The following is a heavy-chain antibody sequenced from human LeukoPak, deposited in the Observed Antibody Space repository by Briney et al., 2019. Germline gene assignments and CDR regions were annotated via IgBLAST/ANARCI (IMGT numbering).Heavy chain of an antibody. CDR1: GFTFSSYA. J-gene: IGHJ4*02. CDR2: ISGSGGST. CDR3: AKDRIWSGYSKYYFDC. Sequence: GGSLRLSCAGSGFTFSSYAMNWVRQAPGKGLEWVSGISGSGGSTYYADSVKGRFTTSRDNSKNTLYLQMNSLRAEDAAIYYCAKDRIWSGYSKYYFDCWGQGTLVTVSS. V-gene: IGHV3-23*01. D-gene: IGHD3-3*01.